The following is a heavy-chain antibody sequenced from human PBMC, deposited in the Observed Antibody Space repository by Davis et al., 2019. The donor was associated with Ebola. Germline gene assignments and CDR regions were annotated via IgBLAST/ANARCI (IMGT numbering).Heavy chain of an antibody. CDR2: LFHGGNT. J-gene: IGHJ4*02. D-gene: IGHD6-19*01. V-gene: IGHV4-59*12. CDR3: AREAVAGTLVWFYYFDY. Sequence: MPSETLSLTCTVSGGSTSGYYWSWIRQPPGRGLEWIGFLFHGGNTNYNPSLKSRVTISVGPSENQFSLKLSSVTAADTAVYYCAREAVAGTLVWFYYFDYWGQGTLVTASS. CDR1: GGSTSGYY.